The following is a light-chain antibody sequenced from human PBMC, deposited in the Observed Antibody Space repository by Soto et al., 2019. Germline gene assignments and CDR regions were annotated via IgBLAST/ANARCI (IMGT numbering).Light chain of an antibody. CDR1: QSVSSSY. V-gene: IGKV3-20*01. J-gene: IGKJ5*01. CDR3: QQYGSSST. CDR2: GAS. Sequence: EIVLTQSPGPLSLSPGERSTLSCMASQSVSSSYLAWYQQKPGQAPRLLIYGASSRPTGIPDRFSGSGSGTDFTLTISRLEPEDFAVYYCQQYGSSSTFGQGTRLEIK.